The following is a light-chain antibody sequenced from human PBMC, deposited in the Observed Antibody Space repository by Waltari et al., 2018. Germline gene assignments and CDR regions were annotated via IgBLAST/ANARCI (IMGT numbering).Light chain of an antibody. Sequence: DIQMTQSPLSLSASVGGSVNITCRASQSVSSYLNWYQQRPGQAPNLLIYATSNLQSGAPSRFSGSGCETDFTLTISSLRPEDFAAYYCQQTYNTPWTFGQGTKVEIQ. CDR3: QQTYNTPWT. CDR2: ATS. V-gene: IGKV1-39*01. J-gene: IGKJ1*01. CDR1: QSVSSY.